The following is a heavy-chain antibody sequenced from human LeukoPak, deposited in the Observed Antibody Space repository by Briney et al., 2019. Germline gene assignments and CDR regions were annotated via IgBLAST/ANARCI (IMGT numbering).Heavy chain of an antibody. D-gene: IGHD3-10*01. J-gene: IGHJ2*01. Sequence: QPGASLRLSCAASGFTFSSYAMSWVRQAPGKGLEWVSAISGSGGSTYYADSVKGRFTISRDNSKNTQYLQMNSLRAEDTAVYYCAKDHGLYYGSGSYYRYWYFDLWGRGTLVTVSS. V-gene: IGHV3-23*01. CDR1: GFTFSSYA. CDR2: ISGSGGST. CDR3: AKDHGLYYGSGSYYRYWYFDL.